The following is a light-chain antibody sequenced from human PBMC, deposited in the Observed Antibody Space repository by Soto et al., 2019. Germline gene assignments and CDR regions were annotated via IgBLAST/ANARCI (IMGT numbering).Light chain of an antibody. CDR2: GAS. J-gene: IGKJ1*01. CDR1: QSVSSN. V-gene: IGKV3-15*01. CDR3: QQYNYWPPKIT. Sequence: EIVMTQSPATLSVSPGERATLSCRASQSVSSNLAWYQQKPGQAPRLLIYGASTRATGIPARFSGSGSGTEFTLTISSLQAEDFAVYYCQQYNYWPPKITFGQGTKVDIK.